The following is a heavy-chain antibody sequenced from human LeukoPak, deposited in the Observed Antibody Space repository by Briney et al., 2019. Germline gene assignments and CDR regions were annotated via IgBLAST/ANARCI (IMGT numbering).Heavy chain of an antibody. CDR2: ISSSGSTI. CDR1: GFTFSDYY. D-gene: IGHD1-26*01. J-gene: IGHJ4*02. Sequence: GGSLRLSCAASGFTFSDYYMSWIRQAPGKGLEWVSYISSSGSTIYYADSVKGRFTISRDNAKNSLYLQMNSLRAEDTAVYYCAKDRVVGATRYFDYWGQGTLVTVSS. V-gene: IGHV3-11*01. CDR3: AKDRVVGATRYFDY.